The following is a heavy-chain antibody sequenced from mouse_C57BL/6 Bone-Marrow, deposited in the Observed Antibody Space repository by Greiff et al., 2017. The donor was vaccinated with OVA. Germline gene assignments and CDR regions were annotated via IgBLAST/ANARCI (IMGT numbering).Heavy chain of an antibody. J-gene: IGHJ2*01. CDR2: INPNYGTT. CDR3: ARPAYSIGVYYFDY. D-gene: IGHD2-14*01. Sequence: QLQQSGPELVKPGASVKISCKASGYSFTDYNMNWVKQSNGKSLEWIGVINPNYGTTSYNQKFKGKATLTVDQSSSTAYMQLNSLTSEDSAVYYCARPAYSIGVYYFDYWGQGTTLTVSS. V-gene: IGHV1-39*01. CDR1: GYSFTDYN.